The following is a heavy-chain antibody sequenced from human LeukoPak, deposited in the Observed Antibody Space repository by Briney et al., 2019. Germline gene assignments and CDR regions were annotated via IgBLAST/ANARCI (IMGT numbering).Heavy chain of an antibody. CDR1: GYTFTAYY. CDR3: AREGIAEPDTNWFDP. D-gene: IGHD6-13*01. J-gene: IGHJ5*02. Sequence: ASVKVSCKPSGYTFTAYYLHWVRQAPGQGLEWMGWINPSSGGTHYAQKFQGRVTMTRDTSISTAYMEVSSLTSDDTAVYYCAREGIAEPDTNWFDPWGQGTLVTVSS. V-gene: IGHV1-2*02. CDR2: INPSSGGT.